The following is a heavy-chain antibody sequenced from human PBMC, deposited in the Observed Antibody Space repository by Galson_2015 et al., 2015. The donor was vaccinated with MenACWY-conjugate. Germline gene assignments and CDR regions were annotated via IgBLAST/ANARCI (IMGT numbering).Heavy chain of an antibody. V-gene: IGHV3-30*03. CDR3: AREDDDWAEGGGNH. J-gene: IGHJ5*02. Sequence: SLRLSCAGSGFTFSNYGMLWVRQAPGKGLEWVALISRNGKDEFYVDSVKGHFTLSRDNSKNTVYLHMNSLRAEDTALYYCAREDDDWAEGGGNHWGQGPLVTFS. CDR2: ISRNGKDE. D-gene: IGHD3-16*01. CDR1: GFTFSNYG.